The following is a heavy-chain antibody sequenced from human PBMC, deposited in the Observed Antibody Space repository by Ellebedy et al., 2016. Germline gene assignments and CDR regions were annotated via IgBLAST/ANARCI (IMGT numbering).Heavy chain of an antibody. J-gene: IGHJ3*01. D-gene: IGHD1-1*01. CDR1: GGSVSSDY. Sequence: SETLSLTCNVSGGSVSSDYWNWIRRPPGKGLEWIGYVFHTGATLYNPSLKSRVTMSVDTSKSQSSLGLTSVTAADTAVYYCAKWNGDWNAYDVWGQGTMVTVSS. CDR2: VFHTGAT. CDR3: AKWNGDWNAYDV. V-gene: IGHV4-59*02.